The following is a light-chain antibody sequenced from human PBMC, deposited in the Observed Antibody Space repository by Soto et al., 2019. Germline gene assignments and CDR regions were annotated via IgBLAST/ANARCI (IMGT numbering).Light chain of an antibody. J-gene: IGKJ1*01. CDR1: QSVSSY. V-gene: IGKV3-11*01. CDR2: DAS. CDR3: QQRSNWPPT. Sequence: EIVLTQSPATLPLSPGERATLSCRASQSVSSYLAWYQQKPGQAPRLLIYDASTRATGIPARFSGSGSGTDFTLTITSLEPEDFAVYYCQQRSNWPPTFGQGTKVDI.